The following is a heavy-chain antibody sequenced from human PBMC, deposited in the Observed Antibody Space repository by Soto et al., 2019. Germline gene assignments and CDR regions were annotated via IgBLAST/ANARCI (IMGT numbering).Heavy chain of an antibody. CDR1: GFTVSSNY. CDR3: ARDLKDLLWFGEYYYDGMDV. V-gene: IGHV3-53*01. Sequence: EVQLVESGGGLIQPGGSLRLSCAASGFTVSSNYMSWVRQAPGKGLEWVSVIYSGGSTYYADSVKGRFTISRDNSKNTLYLQMNSLRAEDTAVYYCARDLKDLLWFGEYYYDGMDVWGQGTKVTVSS. CDR2: IYSGGST. D-gene: IGHD3-10*01. J-gene: IGHJ6*02.